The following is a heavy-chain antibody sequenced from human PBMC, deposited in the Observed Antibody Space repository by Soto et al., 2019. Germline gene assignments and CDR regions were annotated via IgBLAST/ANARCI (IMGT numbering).Heavy chain of an antibody. CDR1: GFTFSSYG. CDR3: ARSGFGELLYLDY. J-gene: IGHJ4*02. D-gene: IGHD3-10*01. V-gene: IGHV3-33*01. CDR2: IWYDGSNK. Sequence: QVQLVESGGGVVQPGRSLRLSCAASGFTFSSYGMHWVRQAPGKGLEWVAVIWYDGSNKYYADSVKGRFTISRDNSKNTLYLQMNSLRAEDTAVYYCARSGFGELLYLDYWGQGTLVTVSS.